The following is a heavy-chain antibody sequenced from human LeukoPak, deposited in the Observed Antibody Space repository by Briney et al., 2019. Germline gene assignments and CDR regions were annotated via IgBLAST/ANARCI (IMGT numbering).Heavy chain of an antibody. D-gene: IGHD2-2*01. CDR1: GFTFTSSA. CDR3: AADLMVPAAWTHPYYFDY. V-gene: IGHV1-58*01. J-gene: IGHJ4*02. Sequence: SVKVSCKASGFTFTSSAVQWVRQARGQRLEWIGWIVVGSGNTNYAQKFQERVTITRDMSTSTAYMELSSLRSEDTAVYYCAADLMVPAAWTHPYYFDYWGQGTLVTVSS. CDR2: IVVGSGNT.